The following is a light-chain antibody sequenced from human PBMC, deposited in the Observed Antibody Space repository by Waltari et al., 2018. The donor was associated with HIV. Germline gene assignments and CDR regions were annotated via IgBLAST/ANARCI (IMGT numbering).Light chain of an antibody. V-gene: IGLV1-47*01. J-gene: IGLJ2*01. CDR1: SSNIGANW. CDR2: RNN. Sequence: QSVLTQPPSTSGTPGQRVTISCSGSSSNIGANWVCWFQQLPGTAPKLLIYRNNHRPSGVPDRYSASKSGTSASLAISDLRADDEADYYCAAWDDNLSAVVFGGRTKLSVL. CDR3: AAWDDNLSAVV.